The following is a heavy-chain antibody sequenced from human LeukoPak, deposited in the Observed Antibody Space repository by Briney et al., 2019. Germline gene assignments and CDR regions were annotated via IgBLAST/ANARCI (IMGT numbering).Heavy chain of an antibody. CDR2: ISAYNGNT. CDR3: ARDLYDSSGYYYDY. D-gene: IGHD3-22*01. Sequence: ASVKVSCKASGYTFTSYGISWVRQAPGQGLEWMGWISAYNGNTNYAQKLQGRVTMTTDTSTSTAYMELRNLRSDDTAVYYCARDLYDSSGYYYDYWGQGTLVTVSS. CDR1: GYTFTSYG. J-gene: IGHJ4*02. V-gene: IGHV1-18*01.